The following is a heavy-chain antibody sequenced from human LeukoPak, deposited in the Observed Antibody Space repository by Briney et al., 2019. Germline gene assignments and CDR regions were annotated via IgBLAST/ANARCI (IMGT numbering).Heavy chain of an antibody. CDR1: GGSFSGYY. CDR3: ARYSGSPFDY. D-gene: IGHD6-6*01. Sequence: SETLSLTCAVYGGSFSGYYWSWIRQPPGKGLEWIGEINHSGSTNYNPSLKSRVTISVDTSKNQFSLKLSSVTAADTAVYYCARYSGSPFDYWGQGTLVTVSS. V-gene: IGHV4-34*01. CDR2: INHSGST. J-gene: IGHJ4*02.